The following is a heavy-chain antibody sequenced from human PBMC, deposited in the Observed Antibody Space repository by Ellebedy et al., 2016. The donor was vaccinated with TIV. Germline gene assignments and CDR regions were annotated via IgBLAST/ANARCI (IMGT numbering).Heavy chain of an antibody. CDR1: AFTFSDYG. V-gene: IGHV3-30*03. CDR2: ISYDGSKK. J-gene: IGHJ4*02. CDR3: ARGDSSGYHSLFGQ. D-gene: IGHD3-22*01. Sequence: GGSLRLXXAASAFTFSDYGMHWVRQAPGKGLEWVAVISYDGSKKYYAVSVKGRFTISRDNSKNTLYLQMNSLRAEDTAVYFCARGDSSGYHSLFGQWGQGTLVTVSP.